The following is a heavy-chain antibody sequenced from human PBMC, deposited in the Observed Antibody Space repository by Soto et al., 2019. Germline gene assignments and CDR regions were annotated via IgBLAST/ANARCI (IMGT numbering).Heavy chain of an antibody. Sequence: GGSLRLSCTASGFTFQNFVINWVRQAPGKGLEWVSIIGGTGQYTYYADSVRGRFTFSRDNSENTVYLEMNSLRAEDTAIYFCAKGGTSHIYGVDVWGPGTTVTVSS. J-gene: IGHJ6*02. V-gene: IGHV3-23*01. CDR1: GFTFQNFV. CDR3: AKGGTSHIYGVDV. CDR2: IGGTGQYT. D-gene: IGHD2-2*01.